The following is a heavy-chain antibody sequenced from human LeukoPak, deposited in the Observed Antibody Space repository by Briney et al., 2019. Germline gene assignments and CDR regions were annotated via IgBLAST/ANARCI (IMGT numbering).Heavy chain of an antibody. Sequence: GGSLRLSCAASGFTFSSYGMHGVRQAPGKGLEWVAVISYDGSNKYYADSVKGRFTISRDNSKNTLYLQMNSLRAEDTAVYYCAKVVVARYYYYGMDVWGKGTTVTVSS. J-gene: IGHJ6*04. CDR3: AKVVVARYYYYGMDV. D-gene: IGHD2-2*01. CDR2: ISYDGSNK. V-gene: IGHV3-30*18. CDR1: GFTFSSYG.